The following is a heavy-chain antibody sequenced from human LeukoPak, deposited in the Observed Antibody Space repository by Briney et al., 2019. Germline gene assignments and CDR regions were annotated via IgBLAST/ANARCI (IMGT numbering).Heavy chain of an antibody. Sequence: GGSLRLSCAASGFTFSSYWMSWVRQAPGKGLEWVANIKQDGSEKYYVDSVKGRFTISRDNAKNSLYLQMNSLRAEDTAVYYCARVTMVRGVNWFDPWGQGTLVTVSS. D-gene: IGHD3-10*01. V-gene: IGHV3-7*01. CDR2: IKQDGSEK. J-gene: IGHJ5*02. CDR1: GFTFSSYW. CDR3: ARVTMVRGVNWFDP.